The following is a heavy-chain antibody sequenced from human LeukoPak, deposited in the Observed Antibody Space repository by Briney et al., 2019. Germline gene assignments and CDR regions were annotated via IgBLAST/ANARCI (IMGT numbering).Heavy chain of an antibody. CDR2: INHSGST. CDR3: ARASTIGGSPTGVNWFDP. D-gene: IGHD2-2*01. J-gene: IGHJ5*02. V-gene: IGHV4-34*01. CDR1: GGSFSGYY. Sequence: SETLSLTCAVYGGSFSGYYSSWIRQPPGKGLEWIGEINHSGSTNYNPSLKSRVTISVDTSKNQFSLKLSSVTAADTAVYYCARASTIGGSPTGVNWFDPWGQGTLVTVSS.